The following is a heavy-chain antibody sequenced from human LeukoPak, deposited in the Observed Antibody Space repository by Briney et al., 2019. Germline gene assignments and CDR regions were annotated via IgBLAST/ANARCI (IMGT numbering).Heavy chain of an antibody. J-gene: IGHJ4*02. D-gene: IGHD6-6*01. CDR2: ISSSGSTI. CDR3: AKSHPSSSPPFDY. CDR1: GFTFSSYE. V-gene: IGHV3-48*03. Sequence: GSLRLSCAASGFTFSSYEMNRVRQAPGKGLEWVSYISSSGSTIYYADSVKGRFTISRDNAKNSLYLQMNSLRAEDTAVYYCAKSHPSSSPPFDYWGQGTLVTVSS.